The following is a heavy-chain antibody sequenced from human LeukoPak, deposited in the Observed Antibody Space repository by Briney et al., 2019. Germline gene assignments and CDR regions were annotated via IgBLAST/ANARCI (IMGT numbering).Heavy chain of an antibody. J-gene: IGHJ6*02. CDR3: AREATVTMNYYYGMDV. CDR2: IIPILGIA. Sequence: PSVKVSCKASGGTFSSYAISWVRQAPGQGLEWMGRIIPILGIANYAQKSQGRVTITADKSTSTAYMELSSLRSEDTAVYYCAREATVTMNYYYGMDVWGQGTTVTVSS. CDR1: GGTFSSYA. D-gene: IGHD4-17*01. V-gene: IGHV1-69*04.